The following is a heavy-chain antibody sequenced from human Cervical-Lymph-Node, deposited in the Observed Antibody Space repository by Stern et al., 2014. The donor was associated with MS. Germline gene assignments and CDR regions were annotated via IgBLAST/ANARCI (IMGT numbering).Heavy chain of an antibody. CDR1: GFPFSTYA. Sequence: VQLVESGGGVVQPGKSLRLSCAASGFPFSTYAMHWVRQAPGKGLEWLAVIAYDGNYQYYIDSVKGRFTSSRDNAKNTMYLQMNSLRDEDMAVYYCAPPFGEGYNKWGQGTLVIVSS. D-gene: IGHD1-1*01. CDR3: APPFGEGYNK. J-gene: IGHJ4*02. V-gene: IGHV3-30*14. CDR2: IAYDGNYQ.